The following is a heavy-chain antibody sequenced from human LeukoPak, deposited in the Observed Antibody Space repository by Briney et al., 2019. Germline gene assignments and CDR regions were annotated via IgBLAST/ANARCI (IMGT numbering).Heavy chain of an antibody. Sequence: GGSLRLSCAASGFXFSSYWIAWVRQPPGKGLEWVANIKQDGSEKYYLDSVRGRFTISRDNARNSLYLQMNSLRAEDTAVYYCARGGDYLDYWGQGTLVTVSS. J-gene: IGHJ4*02. V-gene: IGHV3-7*02. D-gene: IGHD4-17*01. CDR3: ARGGDYLDY. CDR1: GFXFSSYW. CDR2: IKQDGSEK.